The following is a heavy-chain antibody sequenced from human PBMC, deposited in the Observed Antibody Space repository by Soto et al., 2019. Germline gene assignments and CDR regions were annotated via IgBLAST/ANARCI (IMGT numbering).Heavy chain of an antibody. V-gene: IGHV3-30*18. CDR2: ISYDGSNT. D-gene: IGHD3-16*01. CDR3: AKDLLRRRWGPFDP. J-gene: IGHJ5*02. Sequence: QVQLVESGGGVVQPGSSLRLSCAASGFAFSSYGIHWVRQAPGKGREWVALISYDGSNTYYADSVKGRFTISRDNSEHTLYLQMNSLTPEDTALYFCAKDLLRRRWGPFDPRGQGTLVTVSS. CDR1: GFAFSSYG.